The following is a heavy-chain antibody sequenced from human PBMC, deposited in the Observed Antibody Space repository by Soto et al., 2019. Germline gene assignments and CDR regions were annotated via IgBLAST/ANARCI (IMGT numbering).Heavy chain of an antibody. Sequence: GASVKVSCKASGYTFTGYYMHWVRQAPGQGLEWMGWINPNSGGTNYAQKFQGWVTMTRDTSISTAYMELSRLRSEDTAVYYCARDISYGSGHAFDIWGQGTMVTVS. CDR2: INPNSGGT. J-gene: IGHJ3*02. CDR3: ARDISYGSGHAFDI. V-gene: IGHV1-2*04. CDR1: GYTFTGYY. D-gene: IGHD3-10*01.